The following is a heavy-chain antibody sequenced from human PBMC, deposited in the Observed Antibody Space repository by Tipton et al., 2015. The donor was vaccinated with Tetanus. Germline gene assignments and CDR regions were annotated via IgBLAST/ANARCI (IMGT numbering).Heavy chain of an antibody. V-gene: IGHV4-34*01. J-gene: IGHJ4*02. CDR2: INHSGST. CDR1: GGSFSGYY. CDR3: ARGKPYSGSYFRGSYYFDY. Sequence: TLSLTCAVYGGSFSGYYWSWIRQPPGKGLEWIGEINHSGSTNYNPSLKSRVTISVDTSKNQFSLKLSSVTAADTAVYYCARGKPYSGSYFRGSYYFDYWGQGALVAVSS. D-gene: IGHD1-26*01.